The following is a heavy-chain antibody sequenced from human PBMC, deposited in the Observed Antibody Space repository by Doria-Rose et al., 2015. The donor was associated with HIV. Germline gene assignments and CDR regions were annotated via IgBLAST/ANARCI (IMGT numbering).Heavy chain of an antibody. J-gene: IGHJ4*02. Sequence: QVTLKESGPVLVKPTETLTLTCTVSGVSLSSPGMGVSWIRQPPGKALEWLANIFSDEERSYKTSLKSRLTISRGTSKGQVVLTMTDMDPVDTATYYCARIKSSRWYHKYYFDFWGQGTLVIVSA. CDR1: GVSLSSPGMG. D-gene: IGHD6-13*01. CDR3: ARIKSSRWYHKYYFDF. CDR2: IFSDEER. V-gene: IGHV2-26*01.